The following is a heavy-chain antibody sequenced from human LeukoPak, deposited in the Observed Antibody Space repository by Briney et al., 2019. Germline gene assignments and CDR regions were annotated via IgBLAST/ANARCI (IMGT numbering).Heavy chain of an antibody. CDR3: AKVIHRGYYYDSSAVGSFDY. CDR2: ISGSGGST. D-gene: IGHD3-22*01. V-gene: IGHV3-23*01. J-gene: IGHJ4*02. CDR1: GFTFSSYA. Sequence: PGGSLRLSCAASGFTFSSYAMSWVRQAPGKGLEWVSAISGSGGSTYYADSVKGRFTISRDNSKNTLYLQMNSLRAEDTAVYYCAKVIHRGYYYDSSAVGSFDYWGQGTLVTVSS.